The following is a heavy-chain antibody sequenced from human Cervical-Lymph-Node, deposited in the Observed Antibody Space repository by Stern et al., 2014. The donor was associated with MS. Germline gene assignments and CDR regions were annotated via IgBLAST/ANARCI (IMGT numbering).Heavy chain of an antibody. CDR3: ARDYDRSIAVAGLHSDY. J-gene: IGHJ4*02. V-gene: IGHV1-18*01. CDR1: GYTFTSYG. Sequence: VQLVESGAEVKKPGASVKVSCKASGYTFTSYGISWVRQAPGQGLEWMGWISAYNGNTNYAQKLQGRVTMTTDTSTSTAYMELRSLRSDDTAVYYCARDYDRSIAVAGLHSDYWGQGTLVTVSS. CDR2: ISAYNGNT. D-gene: IGHD6-19*01.